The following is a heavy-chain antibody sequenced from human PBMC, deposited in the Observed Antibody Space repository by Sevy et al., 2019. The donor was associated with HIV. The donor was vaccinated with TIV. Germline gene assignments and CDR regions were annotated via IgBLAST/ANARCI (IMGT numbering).Heavy chain of an antibody. Sequence: SENLSLTCAVSGGSITSKSYYWVWIRQPPGKGLEWIGSISYSGNAYYNPSLQSRVTMSIDTSKNQFSLKLSSVTATDTSVYYCARRAAVAGWGNEYFQLWGQGTLVTVSS. CDR1: GGSITSKSYY. V-gene: IGHV4-39*01. J-gene: IGHJ1*01. CDR2: ISYSGNA. D-gene: IGHD6-13*01. CDR3: ARRAAVAGWGNEYFQL.